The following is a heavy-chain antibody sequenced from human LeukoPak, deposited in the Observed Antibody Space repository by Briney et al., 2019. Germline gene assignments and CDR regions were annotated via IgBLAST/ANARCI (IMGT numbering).Heavy chain of an antibody. CDR3: ARVGAYSGSYSDY. Sequence: GGSLRLSCAASGFTFSDYHMSWIRQAPGKGLEWVSYISGTGSYTNYADSVKGRFTISRDNAKNSLYLQMNSLRAEDTAVYYCARVGAYSGSYSDYWGQGTLVTVSS. J-gene: IGHJ4*02. V-gene: IGHV3-11*05. CDR2: ISGTGSYT. D-gene: IGHD1-26*01. CDR1: GFTFSDYH.